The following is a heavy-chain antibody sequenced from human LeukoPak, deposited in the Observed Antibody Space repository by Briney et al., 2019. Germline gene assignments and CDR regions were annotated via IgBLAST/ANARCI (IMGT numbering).Heavy chain of an antibody. CDR3: ARDLGAVAGYVNGFNY. V-gene: IGHV1-18*01. J-gene: IGHJ4*02. CDR1: GYTFSSYG. CDR2: ISGFNGYT. Sequence: ASVKVSCKASGYTFSSYGISWVRQAPGQGLEWMGWISGFNGYTNYPQMLQGRVTMTTDTPTSTAYMELRSLRFDDTAVYYCARDLGAVAGYVNGFNYWGQGTLVTVSS. D-gene: IGHD6-19*01.